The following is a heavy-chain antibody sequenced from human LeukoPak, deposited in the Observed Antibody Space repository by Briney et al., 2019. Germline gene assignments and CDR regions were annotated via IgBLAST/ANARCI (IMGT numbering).Heavy chain of an antibody. J-gene: IGHJ4*02. CDR1: GGSISSYY. CDR2: IYYSGST. V-gene: IGHV4-59*01. Sequence: SETLSLTCTVSGGSISSYYWSWIRQPPGKGLEWIGYIYYSGSTYYNPSLKSRVTISVDTSKNQFSLKLSSVTAADTAVYYCARVRIAVAGTSFDYWGQGTLVTVSS. CDR3: ARVRIAVAGTSFDY. D-gene: IGHD6-19*01.